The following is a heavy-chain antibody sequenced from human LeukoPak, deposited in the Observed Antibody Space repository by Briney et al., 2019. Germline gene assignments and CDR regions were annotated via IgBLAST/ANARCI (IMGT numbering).Heavy chain of an antibody. CDR3: AKRQGVTASGVDY. CDR2: ISSGGDNT. D-gene: IGHD6-13*01. CDR1: GFTFSSYA. J-gene: IGHJ4*02. V-gene: IGHV3-23*01. Sequence: GGALRLSCAASGFTFSSYAMSWVRQAPGKGLEWVSDISSGGDNTYADSVKGRFTISRDNSKNTLYLQMNSLRAEDTAVYYYAKRQGVTASGVDYWGQGTLVTVSS.